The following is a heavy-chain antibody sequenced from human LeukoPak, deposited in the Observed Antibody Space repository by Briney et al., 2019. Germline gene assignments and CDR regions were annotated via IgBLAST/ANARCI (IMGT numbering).Heavy chain of an antibody. D-gene: IGHD3-3*01. V-gene: IGHV4-34*01. CDR2: INHSGST. CDR3: ARALHYDFWSGYFDY. Sequence: SETLSLTCAVYGGSFSGYYWGWIRQPPGKGLEWIGEINHSGSTNYNPSLKSRVTISVDTSKNQFSLKLSSVTAADTAVYYCARALHYDFWSGYFDYWGQGTLVTVSS. CDR1: GGSFSGYY. J-gene: IGHJ4*02.